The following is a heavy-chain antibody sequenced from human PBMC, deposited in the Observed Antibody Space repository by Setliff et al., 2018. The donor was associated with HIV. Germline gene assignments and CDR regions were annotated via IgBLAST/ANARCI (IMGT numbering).Heavy chain of an antibody. CDR3: ARSGDIFAYYNSYYLDV. CDR1: GFTVGNNH. V-gene: IGHV3-53*01. J-gene: IGHJ6*03. D-gene: IGHD3-10*01. CDR2: MNSDGGT. Sequence: GGSLRLSCAASGFTVGNNHLTWVRQAPGKGLEWVSVMNSDGGTYYADSVKGRFTISRDNSINIVYLHMNSLIAEDTAVYYCARSGDIFAYYNSYYLDVWGKGTTVTVSS.